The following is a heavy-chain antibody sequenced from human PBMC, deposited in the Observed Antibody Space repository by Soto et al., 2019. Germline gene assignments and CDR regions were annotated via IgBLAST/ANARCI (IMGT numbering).Heavy chain of an antibody. D-gene: IGHD3-16*02. CDR2: ISGSGGST. V-gene: IGHV3-23*01. CDR3: AKVALGELSSLDY. J-gene: IGHJ4*02. Sequence: GGSLRLSCAASGFTFRNYAMGWVRQAPGKGLEWVSGISGSGGSTYYADSVKGRFTISRDNSKNTLNLQMNSLRVEDTALYYCAKVALGELSSLDYWGQGTLVTVSS. CDR1: GFTFRNYA.